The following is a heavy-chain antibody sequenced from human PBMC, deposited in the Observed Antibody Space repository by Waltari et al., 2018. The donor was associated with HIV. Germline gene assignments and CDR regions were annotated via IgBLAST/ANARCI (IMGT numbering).Heavy chain of an antibody. J-gene: IGHJ3*02. V-gene: IGHV4-59*08. Sequence: QVQLQESGPGLVTPSETLSLTCSVSGGSISTYYWSWIRQPPGKGLEWIGYIYYSGSTNYNPSLKSRVTISVDTSKNQFSLKLSSVTAADTAVYYCARHLMPYDSSGGGAFDIWGQGTMVTVSS. D-gene: IGHD3-22*01. CDR3: ARHLMPYDSSGGGAFDI. CDR1: GGSISTYY. CDR2: IYYSGST.